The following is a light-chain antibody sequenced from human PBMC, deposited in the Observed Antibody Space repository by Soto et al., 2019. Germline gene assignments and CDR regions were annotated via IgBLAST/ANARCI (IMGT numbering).Light chain of an antibody. CDR2: GAS. Sequence: IVLTQSPATLSVSPGDTATLSCRANQSVSSNLAWYQQKPGQAPRLLIYGASTRATAIPARFSGSGSGTEFTLTIDRLQSADFAVYYCQQYDRWPVTFGGGTKVDIK. CDR1: QSVSSN. CDR3: QQYDRWPVT. J-gene: IGKJ4*01. V-gene: IGKV3-15*01.